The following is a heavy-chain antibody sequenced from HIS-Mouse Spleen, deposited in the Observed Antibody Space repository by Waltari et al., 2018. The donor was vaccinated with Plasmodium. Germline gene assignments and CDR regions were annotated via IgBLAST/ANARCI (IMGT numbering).Heavy chain of an antibody. Sequence: QVQLQESGPGLVKPSETLSLTCTVSGGSISSYYWSWIRQPPGKGLEWIGYTYYSGSTNYNPPLKSRVTISVDTSKNQFSLKLSSVTAADTAVYYCARLRYSYGYFDYWGQGTLVTVSS. CDR1: GGSISSYY. CDR2: TYYSGST. CDR3: ARLRYSYGYFDY. D-gene: IGHD5-18*01. J-gene: IGHJ4*02. V-gene: IGHV4-59*08.